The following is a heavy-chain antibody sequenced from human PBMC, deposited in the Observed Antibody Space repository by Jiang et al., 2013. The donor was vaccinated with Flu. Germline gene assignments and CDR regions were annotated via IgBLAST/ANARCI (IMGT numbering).Heavy chain of an antibody. J-gene: IGHJ4*03. CDR1: GFTLSDHY. D-gene: IGHD2-15*01. V-gene: IGHV3-11*06. CDR3: VRVSLYCSGATCYFDS. Sequence: VQLLESGGGLVKPGGSLRLSCTASGFTLSDHYMTWIRQAPGKGLEWVSYLSSSSSFRKDADSVQGRFTISRDNAKNSVFLQMDSLRAEDTAVYYCVRVSLYCSGATCYFDSWGQGPWSPSPQ. CDR2: LSSSSSFR.